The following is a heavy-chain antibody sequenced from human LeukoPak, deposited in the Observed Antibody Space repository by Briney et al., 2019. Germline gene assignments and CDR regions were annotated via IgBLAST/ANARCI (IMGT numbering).Heavy chain of an antibody. Sequence: SETLSLTCAVSGGSISSSNWWSWVRQPAGKGLEWIGRIYTSGSTNYNPSLKSRVTISVDTSKNQFSLKLSSVTAADTAVYYCARENFDYYDSTFYYYMDVWGKGTTVTISS. CDR1: GGSISSSNW. D-gene: IGHD3-22*01. CDR2: IYTSGST. J-gene: IGHJ6*03. CDR3: ARENFDYYDSTFYYYMDV. V-gene: IGHV4-61*02.